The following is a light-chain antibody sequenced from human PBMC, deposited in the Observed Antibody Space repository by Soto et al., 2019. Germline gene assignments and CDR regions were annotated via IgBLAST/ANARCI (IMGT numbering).Light chain of an antibody. Sequence: DMQMTQSPSTLSSSVGVRVTITCLSSQSISIWLAWYQQKPGKAPKILIYKASSLESGVPSRFSGSGSGTEFTLTISSLQPDDFATYYCQQYSTYTPRAFGQGTRWIS. CDR3: QQYSTYTPRA. J-gene: IGKJ1*01. CDR2: KAS. V-gene: IGKV1-5*03. CDR1: QSISIW.